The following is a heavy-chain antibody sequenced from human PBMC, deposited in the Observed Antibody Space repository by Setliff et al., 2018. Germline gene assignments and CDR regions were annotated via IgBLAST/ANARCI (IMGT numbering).Heavy chain of an antibody. D-gene: IGHD3-22*01. CDR2: ISGSGGST. V-gene: IGHV3-23*01. J-gene: IGHJ3*02. Sequence: GGSLRLSCAASGFTFSSYAMSWVRQAPGKGLEWVSAISGSGGSTYYADSVKGRFTISRDNSKNTLYLQMNSLRAEDTAVYYCAKGGSRVYYYDSSGYPDAFDIWGQGTMVTVSS. CDR3: AKGGSRVYYYDSSGYPDAFDI. CDR1: GFTFSSYA.